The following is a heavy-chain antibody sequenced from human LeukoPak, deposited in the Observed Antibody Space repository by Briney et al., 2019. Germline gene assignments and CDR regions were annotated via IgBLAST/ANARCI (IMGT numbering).Heavy chain of an antibody. CDR1: GGSISSYY. D-gene: IGHD6-19*01. J-gene: IGHJ6*02. V-gene: IGHV4-59*08. CDR2: IYYSGST. CDR3: ARLSSGWYNYYYYGMDV. Sequence: PSETLSLTCTVSGGSISSYYWSWIRQPPGKGLEWIGYIYYSGSTNYNPSLKSRVTISVDTSKNQFSLKLSSVTAADTAMYYCARLSSGWYNYYYYGMDVWGQGTTVTVSS.